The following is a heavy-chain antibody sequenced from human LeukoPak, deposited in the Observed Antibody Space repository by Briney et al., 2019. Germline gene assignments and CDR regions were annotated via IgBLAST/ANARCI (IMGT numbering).Heavy chain of an antibody. CDR2: IKQDGSEK. Sequence: GSLRLSCAASGLTFSSHWMSWVRQAPGKGLEWVANIKQDGSEKYYVDSVKGRFTISRDNAKNSLYPQMNSLRAEDTAVYYCARDHDKTYYYDSSGYYHVGYYYYGMDVWGQGTTVTVSS. V-gene: IGHV3-7*01. CDR1: GLTFSSHW. CDR3: ARDHDKTYYYDSSGYYHVGYYYYGMDV. D-gene: IGHD3-22*01. J-gene: IGHJ6*02.